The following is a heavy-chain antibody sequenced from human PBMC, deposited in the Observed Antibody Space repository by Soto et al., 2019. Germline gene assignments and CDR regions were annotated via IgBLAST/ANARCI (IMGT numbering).Heavy chain of an antibody. CDR2: INPSGGST. CDR1: GYTFTSYY. CDR3: ARDPNATFVVVPAGLGY. V-gene: IGHV1-46*01. Sequence: ASVKVSCKASGYTFTSYYMHWVRQAPGQGLEWMGIINPSGGSTSYAQKFQGRVTMTRDTSTSTVYMELSSLRSEDTAVYYCARDPNATFVVVPAGLGYWGQGTLVTVSS. D-gene: IGHD2-2*01. J-gene: IGHJ1*01.